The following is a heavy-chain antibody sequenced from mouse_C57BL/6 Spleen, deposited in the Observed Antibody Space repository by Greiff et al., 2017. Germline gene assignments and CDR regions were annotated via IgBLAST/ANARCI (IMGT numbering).Heavy chain of an antibody. CDR1: GYTFTSYW. D-gene: IGHD2-5*01. CDR2: IHPNSGST. CDR3: AREDSNYGWFAY. Sequence: QVQLQQPGAELVKPGASVKLSCKASGYTFTSYWMHWVKQRPGQGLEWIGKIHPNSGSTNYNEKFKSKATLTVDKSSSTAYMQLSSLTSEDTAVYYCAREDSNYGWFAYWGQGTLVTVSA. J-gene: IGHJ3*01. V-gene: IGHV1-64*01.